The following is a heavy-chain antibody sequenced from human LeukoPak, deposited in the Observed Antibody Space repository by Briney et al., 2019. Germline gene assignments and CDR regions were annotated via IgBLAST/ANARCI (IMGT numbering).Heavy chain of an antibody. J-gene: IGHJ4*02. CDR3: ATTVDTAMFLFDY. D-gene: IGHD5-18*01. V-gene: IGHV3-21*01. CDR1: GFTFSSYS. CDR2: ISTSSSCI. Sequence: GGSLRLSCAAYGFTFSSYSMNWVRQAPGKGLEWVSFISTSSSCIYYADSVKGRFTISRDSAKNSLYLQMNSLRAEDTAVYYCATTVDTAMFLFDYWGQGTLVTVSS.